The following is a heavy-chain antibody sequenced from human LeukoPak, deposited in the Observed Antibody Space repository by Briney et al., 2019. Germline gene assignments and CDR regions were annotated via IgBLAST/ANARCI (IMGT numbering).Heavy chain of an antibody. J-gene: IGHJ4*02. Sequence: SGTLSLICGVSGGSISSTNWWTWVRQPPGKGLEWIGEVHLDGRTNYNPSLESRLTMSVDLSENHISLKLTSVTAADTAVYYCAREGGFYRPLDYSGQGTLVTVSS. V-gene: IGHV4-4*02. CDR3: AREGGFYRPLDY. CDR2: VHLDGRT. D-gene: IGHD3-3*01. CDR1: GGSISSTNW.